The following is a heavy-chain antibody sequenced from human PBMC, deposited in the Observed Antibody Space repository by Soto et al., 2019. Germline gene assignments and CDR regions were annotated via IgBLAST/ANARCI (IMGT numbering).Heavy chain of an antibody. V-gene: IGHV2-5*02. D-gene: IGHD3-3*01. CDR3: AHRVLRTVFGLVTTTAIYFDF. CDR1: GFSLTTSGVG. Sequence: QITLNESGPTVVRPTETLTLTCRFSGFSLTTSGVGVGWIRQSPGKAPEWLALIYWADDKRYSASLKSRLTITKDTSQNQVVMTVADLDPTDTATYYCAHRVLRTVFGLVTTTAIYFDFWGQGTPVAVSS. J-gene: IGHJ4*02. CDR2: IYWADDK.